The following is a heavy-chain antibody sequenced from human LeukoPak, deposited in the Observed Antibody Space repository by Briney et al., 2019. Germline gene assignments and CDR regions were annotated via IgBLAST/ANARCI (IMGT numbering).Heavy chain of an antibody. J-gene: IGHJ2*01. CDR3: ASAAGLPNWYFDL. CDR2: INPNSGDT. CDR1: GYTFTGYY. D-gene: IGHD6-13*01. Sequence: ASVKVSCKASGYTFTGYYMHWVRQAPGQGLEWMGWINPNSGDTNYAQKFQGRVTMTRDTSISTAYMELSRLRSDDTAVYYCASAAGLPNWYFDLWGRGTLVTVSS. V-gene: IGHV1-2*02.